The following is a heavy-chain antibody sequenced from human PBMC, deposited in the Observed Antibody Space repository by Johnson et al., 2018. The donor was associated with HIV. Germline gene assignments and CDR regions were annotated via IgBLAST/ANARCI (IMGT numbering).Heavy chain of an antibody. V-gene: IGHV3-20*04. CDR1: GFTFDDYG. J-gene: IGHJ3*02. Sequence: VLLVESGGSVVRPGGSLRLSCAASGFTFDDYGMSWVRQAPGKGLEWVSGINWNGGSTGYVDSVKGRFTISRDNAKNSVYVQMNSLRAEDTAVYYCAKVLPFEQLVPQGAFDIWGQGTMVTVSS. CDR2: INWNGGST. CDR3: AKVLPFEQLVPQGAFDI. D-gene: IGHD6-6*01.